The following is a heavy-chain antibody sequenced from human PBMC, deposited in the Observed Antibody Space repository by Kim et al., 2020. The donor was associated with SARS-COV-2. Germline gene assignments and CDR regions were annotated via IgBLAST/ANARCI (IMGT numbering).Heavy chain of an antibody. V-gene: IGHV3-23*01. CDR2: ISGSGGST. Sequence: GGSLRLSCAASGFTFSSYAMSWVRQAPGKGLEWVSAISGSGGSTYYADSVKGRFTISRDNSKNTLYLQMNSLRAEDTAVYYCAKGPSGFGWFGEWFPDYWGQGTLVTVSS. D-gene: IGHD3-10*01. J-gene: IGHJ4*02. CDR1: GFTFSSYA. CDR3: AKGPSGFGWFGEWFPDY.